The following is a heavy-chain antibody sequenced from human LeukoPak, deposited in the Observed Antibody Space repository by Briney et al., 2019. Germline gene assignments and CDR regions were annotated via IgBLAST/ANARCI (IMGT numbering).Heavy chain of an antibody. CDR2: ISGRTGAT. J-gene: IGHJ4*02. Sequence: GGSLRLSCAASGFTFTTNAVSWVRQAPGKGLEWVSAISGRTGATYYADSEKGRFTISRDNSKSTLYLQMDSLRAEDTAVYYCAKCGNSGCHLIDYWGQGTLVTVSS. CDR3: AKCGNSGCHLIDY. D-gene: IGHD5-12*01. V-gene: IGHV3-23*01. CDR1: GFTFTTNA.